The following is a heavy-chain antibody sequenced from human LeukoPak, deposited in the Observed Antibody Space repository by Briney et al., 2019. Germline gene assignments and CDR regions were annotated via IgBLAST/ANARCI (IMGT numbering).Heavy chain of an antibody. CDR2: INSDGSST. V-gene: IGHV3-74*01. D-gene: IGHD6-19*01. Sequence: XWMHWVRHAPGKGLVWVSRINSDGSSTNYADSVKGRFTISRDNAKNKRDLQMNRLRAEDTAVYYCASTIYSSGWYPKGNYYYYGMDVWGQGTTVTVSS. CDR1: XW. J-gene: IGHJ6*02. CDR3: ASTIYSSGWYPKGNYYYYGMDV.